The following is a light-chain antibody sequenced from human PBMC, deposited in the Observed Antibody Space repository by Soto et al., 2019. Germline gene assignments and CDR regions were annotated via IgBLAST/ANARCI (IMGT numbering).Light chain of an antibody. V-gene: IGLV1-40*01. J-gene: IGLJ2*01. CDR3: QSYDSGLSGVV. Sequence: QSVLTQPPSVSGAPGQRVTISCTGSSSNIGAGNDVNWYQQLPGTAPKLLINAYTNRPSGVPDRFSGSKSGTSASLAITGLQAEDEADYYCQSYDSGLSGVVFGGGTKLTVL. CDR1: SSNIGAGND. CDR2: AYT.